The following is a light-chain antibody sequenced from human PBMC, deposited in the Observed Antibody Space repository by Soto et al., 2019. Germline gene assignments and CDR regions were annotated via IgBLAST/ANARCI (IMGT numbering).Light chain of an antibody. CDR3: CSYAGSSTSALYV. J-gene: IGLJ1*01. V-gene: IGLV2-23*01. Sequence: QSALTQPASVSGSPGQSITISCTGTSSDVGSYNLVSWYQQHPGKAPKLMIYEGSKRPSGVSNRFSGSKSGNTASLTISGLQAEDEADYYCCSYAGSSTSALYVFGTGTKLTVL. CDR1: SSDVGSYNL. CDR2: EGS.